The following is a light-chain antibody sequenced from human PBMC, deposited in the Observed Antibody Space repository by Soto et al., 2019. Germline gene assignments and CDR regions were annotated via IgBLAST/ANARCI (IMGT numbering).Light chain of an antibody. J-gene: IGKJ4*01. V-gene: IGKV3-11*01. CDR2: DAS. CDR1: QSVSSY. CDR3: QQRSNWPPFT. Sequence: EMVLTQSPATPPLAPGERATLACRASQSVSSYLAWYPQKPGQAPRLLIYDASNRATGIPARFSGSGSGTDFTLTISSLEPEDCAVYYCQQRSNWPPFTFGGGTKVESK.